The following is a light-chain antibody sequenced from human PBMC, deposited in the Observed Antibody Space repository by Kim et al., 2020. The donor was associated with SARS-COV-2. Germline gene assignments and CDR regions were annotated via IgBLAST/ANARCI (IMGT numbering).Light chain of an antibody. V-gene: IGLV2-8*01. Sequence: QSALTQPPSASGSPGRSVTISCTGTSSDIGAYKYVSWYQQHPGKAPKLIIYEANKRPSGVPVRFSGSKSGSTASLTVSGLQADDEADYYCSSYAGDNKWVFGGGTKLTVL. CDR3: SSYAGDNKWV. CDR1: SSDIGAYKY. J-gene: IGLJ3*02. CDR2: EAN.